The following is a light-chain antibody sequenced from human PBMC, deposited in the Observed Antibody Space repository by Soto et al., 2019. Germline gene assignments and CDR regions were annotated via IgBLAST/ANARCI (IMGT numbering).Light chain of an antibody. CDR2: DVT. Sequence: QSALTQPASVSGSPGQSIAISCTGTSSDVGAYNYVFWYQQYPGKAPKLIIYDVTNRPSGVSDRFSGSKSGNTASLTISGLQAEDAADYYCTSYTTSSTYVFGTGTKLTVL. CDR1: SSDVGAYNY. V-gene: IGLV2-14*01. J-gene: IGLJ1*01. CDR3: TSYTTSSTYV.